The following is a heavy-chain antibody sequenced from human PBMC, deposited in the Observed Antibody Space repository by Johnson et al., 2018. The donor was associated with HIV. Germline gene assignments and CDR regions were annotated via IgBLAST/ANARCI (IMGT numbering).Heavy chain of an antibody. CDR3: ARACRDGYTCDVYDI. V-gene: IGHV3-66*01. CDR2: IYSGGTT. J-gene: IGHJ3*02. D-gene: IGHD5-24*01. CDR1: GFTINNHW. Sequence: VQLVESGGDLVQPGGSLRLSCAASGFTINNHWMHWVRQAPGKGLEWVSVIYSGGTTYYADSVKGRFTISRDNSKNTLYLQMNSLRAEDTAVYYCARACRDGYTCDVYDIWGQGTMVTVSS.